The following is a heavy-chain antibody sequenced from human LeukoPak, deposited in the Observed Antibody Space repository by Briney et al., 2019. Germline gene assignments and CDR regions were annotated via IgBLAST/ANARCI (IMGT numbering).Heavy chain of an antibody. CDR3: AWLFYYYMDV. V-gene: IGHV3-7*01. Sequence: GGSLRLSCAASGFTFSGYWMSWVRHAPGKGLEWVANVKQNGSEKYYMDPVKGRFTISRDNAKNSLYLQMNDLRVEDTGVYYCAWLFYYYMDVWGKGTTVIVSS. CDR1: GFTFSGYW. D-gene: IGHD3-3*01. CDR2: VKQNGSEK. J-gene: IGHJ6*03.